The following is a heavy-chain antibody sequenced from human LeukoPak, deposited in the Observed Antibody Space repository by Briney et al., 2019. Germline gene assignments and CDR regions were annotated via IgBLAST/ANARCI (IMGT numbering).Heavy chain of an antibody. CDR3: AKDHSSSWYPRTHDY. V-gene: IGHV3-23*01. CDR2: ISGSGGST. Sequence: PGGSLRLSCAASGFTFSSYAMSWVRQAPGKGLEWVSAISGSGGSTYYADSVKGRFTISRDNSKNTLYLQMNSLRAEDTAVYYCAKDHSSSWYPRTHDYWGQGTLVTVSS. J-gene: IGHJ4*02. CDR1: GFTFSSYA. D-gene: IGHD6-13*01.